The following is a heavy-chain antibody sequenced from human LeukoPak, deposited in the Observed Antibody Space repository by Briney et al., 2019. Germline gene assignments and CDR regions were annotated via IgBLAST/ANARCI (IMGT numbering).Heavy chain of an antibody. Sequence: SQTLSLTCTVSGDSISSGDYHWSWLRQPPGKGLEWIGYIYYRGSAYYNSSLKSRITISLDESENQVSLKLSSVTAADTAVYYCARDGSTRGGAFDIWGQGTMVTVSS. J-gene: IGHJ3*02. V-gene: IGHV4-30-4*01. D-gene: IGHD4-11*01. CDR1: GDSISSGDYH. CDR3: ARDGSTRGGAFDI. CDR2: IYYRGSA.